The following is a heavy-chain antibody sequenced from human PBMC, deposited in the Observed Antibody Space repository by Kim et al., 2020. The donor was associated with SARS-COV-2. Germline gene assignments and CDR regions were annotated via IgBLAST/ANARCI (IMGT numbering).Heavy chain of an antibody. Sequence: YAQKFQGRVTRTRDASISTAYMELSRLRSDDTAVYYCASPSGYDYERLDYWGQGTLVTVSS. J-gene: IGHJ4*02. CDR3: ASPSGYDYERLDY. V-gene: IGHV1-2*02. D-gene: IGHD5-12*01.